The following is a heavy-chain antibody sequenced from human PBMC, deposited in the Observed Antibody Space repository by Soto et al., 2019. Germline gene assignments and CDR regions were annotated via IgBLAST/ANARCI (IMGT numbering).Heavy chain of an antibody. CDR1: GYTFTSYG. D-gene: IGHD5-12*01. J-gene: IGHJ6*03. V-gene: IGHV1-18*01. CDR2: ISAYNGNT. Sequence: ASVKVSCKASGYTFTSYGISWVRQAPGQGLKWMGWISAYNGNTNYAQKLQGRVTMTTDTSTSTAYMELRSLRSDDTAVYYCARGWDSGYDIPLMDVWGKGTTVTVSS. CDR3: ARGWDSGYDIPLMDV.